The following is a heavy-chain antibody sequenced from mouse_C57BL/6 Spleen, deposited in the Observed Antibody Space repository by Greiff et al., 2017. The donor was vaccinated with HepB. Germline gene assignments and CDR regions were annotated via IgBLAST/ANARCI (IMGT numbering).Heavy chain of an antibody. Sequence: EVKLQESGPGLVKPSQSLSLTCSVTGYSITSGYYWNWIRQFPGNKLEWMGYISYDGSNNYNPSLKNRISITRDTSKNQFFLKLNSVTTEDTATYYCAGLYYGYDRAMDYWGQGISVTVSS. J-gene: IGHJ4*01. CDR3: AGLYYGYDRAMDY. V-gene: IGHV3-6*01. CDR1: GYSITSGYY. D-gene: IGHD2-2*01. CDR2: ISYDGSN.